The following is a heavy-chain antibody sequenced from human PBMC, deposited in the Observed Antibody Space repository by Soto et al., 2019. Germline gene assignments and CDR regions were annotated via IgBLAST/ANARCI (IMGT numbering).Heavy chain of an antibody. CDR3: ARDLSYDFWTSDAFDI. J-gene: IGHJ3*02. V-gene: IGHV1-3*01. D-gene: IGHD3-3*01. Sequence: EASVKVSCKASGYTFTSYAMHWVRQAPGQRLEWMGWINAGNGNTKYSQKFQGRVTITRDTSASTAYMELSSLRSEDTAVYYCARDLSYDFWTSDAFDIWGQGTMVTVSS. CDR2: INAGNGNT. CDR1: GYTFTSYA.